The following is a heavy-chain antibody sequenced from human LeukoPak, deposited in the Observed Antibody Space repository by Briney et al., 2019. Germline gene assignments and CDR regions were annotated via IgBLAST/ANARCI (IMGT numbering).Heavy chain of an antibody. CDR3: ARSITFGGLIDY. J-gene: IGHJ4*02. Sequence: SQTLSLTCTVSGGSISSGDYYWGWIRQPPGKGLEWIGSIYYSGSTYYNPSLKSRVTISVDTSKNQFSLKLSSVTAADTAVYYCARSITFGGLIDYWGQGTLVAVSS. CDR2: IYYSGST. V-gene: IGHV4-39*07. CDR1: GGSISSGDYY. D-gene: IGHD3-16*02.